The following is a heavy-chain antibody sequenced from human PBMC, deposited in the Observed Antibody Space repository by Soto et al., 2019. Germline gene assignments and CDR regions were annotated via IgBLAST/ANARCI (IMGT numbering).Heavy chain of an antibody. CDR1: GGSISGSSYY. CDR3: ATTTGSSWYYFDY. J-gene: IGHJ4*02. Sequence: SETLCLTYTVSGGSISGSSYYWGWIRQPPGKGLEWIGSIYYSGSTYYNPSLKSRVTISVDTSKNQFSLKLSSVTAADTAVYYCATTTGSSWYYFDYWGQGTLVTVSS. CDR2: IYYSGST. D-gene: IGHD6-13*01. V-gene: IGHV4-39*01.